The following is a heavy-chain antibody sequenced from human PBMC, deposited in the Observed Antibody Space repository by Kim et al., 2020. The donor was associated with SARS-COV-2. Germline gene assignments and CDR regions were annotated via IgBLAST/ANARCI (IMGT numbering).Heavy chain of an antibody. V-gene: IGHV4-39*01. CDR1: GGSISSSSYY. CDR2: IYYSGST. J-gene: IGHJ5*02. CDR3: ARRRERQNYYDSSGRHWFDP. D-gene: IGHD3-22*01. Sequence: SETLSLTCTVSGGSISSSSYYWGWIRQPPGKGLEWIGSIYYSGSTYYNPSLKSRVTISVDTSKNQFSLKLSSVTAADTAVYYCARRRERQNYYDSSGRHWFDPWGQGTLVTVSS.